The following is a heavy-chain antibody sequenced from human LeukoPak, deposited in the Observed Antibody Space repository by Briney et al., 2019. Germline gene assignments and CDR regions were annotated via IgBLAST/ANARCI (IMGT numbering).Heavy chain of an antibody. CDR2: FNHSGNT. Sequence: PSETLTLICAVYVHPYKHYYWIWIRQPPGKGLECIAEFNHSGNTHYKPSLKSLVTISVDTSKNQFSLKLSSVTAADTDVYYCARGRNYYDSSGFVGAFDIWGQGTMVTVSS. V-gene: IGHV4-34*01. CDR3: ARGRNYYDSSGFVGAFDI. CDR1: VHPYKHYY. J-gene: IGHJ3*02. D-gene: IGHD3-22*01.